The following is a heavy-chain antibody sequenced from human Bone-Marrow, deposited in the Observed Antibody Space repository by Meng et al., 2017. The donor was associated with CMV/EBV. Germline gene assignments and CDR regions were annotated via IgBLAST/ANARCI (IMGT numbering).Heavy chain of an antibody. V-gene: IGHV3-11*01. CDR2: ISSSGSTI. J-gene: IGHJ4*02. CDR3: ARDTGYSSSLDY. CDR1: GFTFSDYY. D-gene: IGHD6-13*01. Sequence: GESLKISCAASGFTFSDYYMSWIRQAPGKGLERVSYISSSGSTIYYTDSVKGRFTISRDNARNSLYLQMNSLRVEDTAVYYCARDTGYSSSLDYWGQGTRVTGYS.